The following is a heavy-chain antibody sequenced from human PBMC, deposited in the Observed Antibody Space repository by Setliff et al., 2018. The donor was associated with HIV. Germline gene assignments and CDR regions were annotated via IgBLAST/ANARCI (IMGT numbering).Heavy chain of an antibody. Sequence: TLSLTCTVSGGSISSGSYYWSWIRQPAGKGLEWIGHIYTSGSTNYNPSLTSRVTISVDTSKNQFSLKLSSVTAADTAVYYCARDLRFNPWGQGTLVTVSS. V-gene: IGHV4-61*09. CDR2: IYTSGST. CDR1: GGSISSGSYY. CDR3: ARDLRFNP. J-gene: IGHJ5*02.